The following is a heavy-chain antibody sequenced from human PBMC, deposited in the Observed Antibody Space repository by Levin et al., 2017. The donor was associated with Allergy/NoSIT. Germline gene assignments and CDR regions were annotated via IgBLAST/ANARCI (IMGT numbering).Heavy chain of an antibody. CDR3: ARNYYQLES. J-gene: IGHJ4*02. CDR2: ISNDAKIA. V-gene: IGHV3-30*03. D-gene: IGHD3-10*01. Sequence: GESLKISCAASGFTLINYGMQWVRQAPGKGLESVAVISNDAKIAYYGDPVRGRFTISRDNSNNMLYLQMTSLRLDDTATYYCARNYYQLESWGQGAPVTVSS. CDR1: GFTLINYG.